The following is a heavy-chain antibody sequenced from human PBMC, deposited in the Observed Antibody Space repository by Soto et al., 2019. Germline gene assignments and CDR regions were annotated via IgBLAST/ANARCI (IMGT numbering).Heavy chain of an antibody. V-gene: IGHV3-30-3*01. D-gene: IGHD3-22*01. CDR3: AREMVIDSYYYGMDV. Sequence: QVQLVESGGGVVQPGRSLRLSCAASGFTFSSYAMHWVRQAPGKGLEWVAVISYDGSNKYYADSVKGRFTISRDNSKNTLYLQMNSLRAEDTAVYYCAREMVIDSYYYGMDVW. CDR1: GFTFSSYA. J-gene: IGHJ6*01. CDR2: ISYDGSNK.